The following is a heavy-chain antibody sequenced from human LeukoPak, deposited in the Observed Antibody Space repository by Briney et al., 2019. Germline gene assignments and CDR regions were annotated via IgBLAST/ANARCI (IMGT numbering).Heavy chain of an antibody. CDR1: GGSIGSGGYY. J-gene: IGHJ4*02. Sequence: SQTLSLTWTVSGGSIGSGGYYWSWIRQHPGKGLEWIGYIYYSGSTYYNPSLKSRVTISVDTSKNQFSLKLSSVTAADTAVYYCARGKIWSPVYLSHWSQGTLVTVSS. CDR2: IYYSGST. V-gene: IGHV4-31*02. D-gene: IGHD3-10*01. CDR3: ARGKIWSPVYLSH.